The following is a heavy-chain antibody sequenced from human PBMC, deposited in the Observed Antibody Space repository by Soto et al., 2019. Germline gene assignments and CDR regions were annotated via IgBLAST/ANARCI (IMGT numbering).Heavy chain of an antibody. D-gene: IGHD5-12*01. CDR1: GFTFSSYS. CDR2: ISSSSSYI. CDR3: ARDGGYEKRRAFDI. V-gene: IGHV3-21*01. J-gene: IGHJ3*02. Sequence: GGSLRLSCAASGFTFSSYSMNWVRQAPGKGLEWVSSISSSSSYIYYADSVKGRFTISRDNAKNSLYLQMNSLRAEDTAVYYCARDGGYEKRRAFDIWGQGTMVTVSS.